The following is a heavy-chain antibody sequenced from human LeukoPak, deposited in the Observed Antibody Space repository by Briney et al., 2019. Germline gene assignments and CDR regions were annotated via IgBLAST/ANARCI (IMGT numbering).Heavy chain of an antibody. CDR2: IHPYGFT. V-gene: IGHV4-34*01. D-gene: IGHD3-3*01. CDR3: SRGSYESKTGDS. Sequence: SETLSLTCAVSGGSFSNYYWSWIRQPPGTGLEWIGEIHPYGFTNFNPSLKIRLSISVDTSKNPFSLKLTSVTADDTAVYYCSRGSYESKTGDSWGQGSLVTVSS. J-gene: IGHJ4*02. CDR1: GGSFSNYY.